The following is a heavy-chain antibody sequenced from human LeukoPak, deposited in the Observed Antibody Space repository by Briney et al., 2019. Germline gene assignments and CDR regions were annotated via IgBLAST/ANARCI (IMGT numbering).Heavy chain of an antibody. V-gene: IGHV6-1*01. Sequence: SQTLSLTCAISGDSVSRNTAGWNWIRQSPSRGLEWLGRTYYRSKWYFDFAPSVRNRITINPDTSKNQFSLKLSSVTAADTAVYYCARFSSSWYVFWFDPWGQGTLVTVSS. CDR2: TYYRSKWYF. D-gene: IGHD6-13*01. J-gene: IGHJ5*02. CDR1: GDSVSRNTAG. CDR3: ARFSSSWYVFWFDP.